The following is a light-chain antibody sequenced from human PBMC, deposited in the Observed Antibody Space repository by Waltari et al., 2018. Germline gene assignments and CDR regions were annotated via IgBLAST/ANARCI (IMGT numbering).Light chain of an antibody. V-gene: IGKV1-5*03. Sequence: DIQMTQSPSTLSASVGDRVTITCRASESISSWLAWYQQKPGKAPKLLINKASRLESGVPARFSGSGSGTEFTLTISSLQPDDFATYYCLHYNNYPWTFGQGTKVEFK. J-gene: IGKJ1*01. CDR3: LHYNNYPWT. CDR2: KAS. CDR1: ESISSW.